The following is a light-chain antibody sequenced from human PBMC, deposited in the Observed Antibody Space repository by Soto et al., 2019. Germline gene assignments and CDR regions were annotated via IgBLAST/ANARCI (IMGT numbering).Light chain of an antibody. J-gene: IGLJ1*01. CDR2: DVS. Sequence: QSVLTQPASVSGSPGQSITISCTGTSSDVGGYNYVSWYQQHPGKAPNLMIYDVSNRPSGVSIRFSGSKSGNTASLTISGLQAEDGADYYCSSYTSSSIRYVFGTGTKVSVL. CDR1: SSDVGGYNY. V-gene: IGLV2-14*01. CDR3: SSYTSSSIRYV.